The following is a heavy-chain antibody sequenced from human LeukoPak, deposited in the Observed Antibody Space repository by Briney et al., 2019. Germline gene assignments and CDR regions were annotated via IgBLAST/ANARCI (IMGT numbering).Heavy chain of an antibody. CDR3: ARGAYRNASGFDY. CDR2: IWYDGSEK. Sequence: PGRSLRLSCAASGFTFSSYAMLWVRQAPGKGLEWAAIIWYDGSEKYYADSVKGRFTISRDNSKSTVYLQMNSLRAEDTAVYYCARGAYRNASGFDYWGQGTLVTVSS. V-gene: IGHV3-33*01. CDR1: GFTFSSYA. J-gene: IGHJ4*02. D-gene: IGHD2-21*01.